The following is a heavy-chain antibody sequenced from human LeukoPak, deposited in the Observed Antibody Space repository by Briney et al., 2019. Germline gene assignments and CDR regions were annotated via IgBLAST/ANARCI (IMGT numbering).Heavy chain of an antibody. J-gene: IGHJ4*02. D-gene: IGHD2-2*02. V-gene: IGHV1-69*13. Sequence: SVKVSCKTSGYTFTSYGISWVRQAPGQGREWMGGIIPIFCTSNYAQKFQGRVTITADESTSTAYMELSSLRSEDTAVYYCARTGYCSSTSCYSFDYWGQGTLVTVSS. CDR3: ARTGYCSSTSCYSFDY. CDR2: IIPIFCTS. CDR1: GYTFTSYG.